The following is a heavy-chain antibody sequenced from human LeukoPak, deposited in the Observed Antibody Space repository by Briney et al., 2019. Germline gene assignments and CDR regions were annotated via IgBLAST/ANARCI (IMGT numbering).Heavy chain of an antibody. CDR1: GGTFSSYA. V-gene: IGHV1-69*04. CDR2: IIPILGIA. D-gene: IGHD3-16*01. J-gene: IGHJ4*02. Sequence: ASVKVSCKASGGTFSSYAISWVRQAPGQGLEWMGRIIPILGIANYAQKFQGRVTITADKSTSTAYMELSSLRSEDTAVYYCARLWAPAGSRFDYWGQGTLVTVSS. CDR3: ARLWAPAGSRFDY.